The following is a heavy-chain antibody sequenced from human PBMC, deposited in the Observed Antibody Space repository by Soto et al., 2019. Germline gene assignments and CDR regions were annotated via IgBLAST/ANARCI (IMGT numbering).Heavy chain of an antibody. CDR2: INHSGST. CDR3: AILRAYYDFWSGYHNWFDP. V-gene: IGHV4-34*01. J-gene: IGHJ5*02. D-gene: IGHD3-3*01. CDR1: GGSFSGYY. Sequence: QVQLQQWGAGLLKPSETLSLTCAVYGGSFSGYYWSWIRQPPGKGLEWTGEINHSGSTNYNPSLKSRVTISVDTSKNQFSLKLSSVTAADTAVYYCAILRAYYDFWSGYHNWFDPWGQGTLVTVSS.